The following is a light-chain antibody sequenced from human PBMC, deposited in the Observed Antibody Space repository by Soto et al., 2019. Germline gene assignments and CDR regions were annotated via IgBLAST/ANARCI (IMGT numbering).Light chain of an antibody. J-gene: IGLJ1*01. CDR2: EVS. Sequence: QSVLTQPASVSGSPGQSITISCTGTSSDVGTYNHVSWYQQHPGKAPQLIIYEVSNRPSGLSNRFSASKSGNTASLTISGLQAEDEADYYCCSYTTSSTLVFGPGTKLTVL. CDR3: CSYTTSSTLV. CDR1: SSDVGTYNH. V-gene: IGLV2-14*01.